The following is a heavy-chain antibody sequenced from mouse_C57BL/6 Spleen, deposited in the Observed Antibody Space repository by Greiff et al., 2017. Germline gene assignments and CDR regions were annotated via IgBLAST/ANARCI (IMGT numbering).Heavy chain of an antibody. D-gene: IGHD1-1*01. CDR2: ISSGRSTI. V-gene: IGHV5-17*01. CDR3: ARPYGSSPYYFDY. J-gene: IGHJ2*01. Sequence: EVQRVESGGGLVKPGGSLKLSCAASGFTFSDYGMHWVRQAPEKGLEWVAYISSGRSTIYYADTVKGRFTISRDNAKNTLFLQMTSLRSEDTAMYYCARPYGSSPYYFDYWGQGTTLTVSS. CDR1: GFTFSDYG.